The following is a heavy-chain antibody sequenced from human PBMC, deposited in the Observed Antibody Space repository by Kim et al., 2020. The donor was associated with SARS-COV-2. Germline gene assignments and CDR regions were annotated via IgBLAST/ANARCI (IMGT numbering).Heavy chain of an antibody. Sequence: SDTLSLTCIVSGDSISSGYYWGWSRQPPGKGLEWIGSIYCSGSTYYNPSLESRVTISVDTSKNQFSLKLSSVTASDTAVYYCVRAGCSGVSCPGILAAAPFDYGGQGTLVTVSS. CDR1: GDSISSGYY. CDR2: IYCSGST. J-gene: IGHJ4*02. CDR3: VRAGCSGVSCPGILAAAPFDY. D-gene: IGHD6-25*01. V-gene: IGHV4-38-2*02.